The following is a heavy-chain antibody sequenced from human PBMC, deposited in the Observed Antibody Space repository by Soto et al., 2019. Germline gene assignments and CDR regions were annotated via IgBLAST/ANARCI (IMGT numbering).Heavy chain of an antibody. J-gene: IGHJ4*02. D-gene: IGHD3-10*01. CDR2: IYYSGST. CDR3: ARRGRPFDY. Sequence: SETLSLTCTVSGGSISSSSYYWGWIRQPPGKGLEWIGSIYYSGSTYYNPSLKSRVTISVDTSKNQFSLKLSSVTAADTAVYYCARRGRPFDYWGQGTLVTVS. CDR1: GGSISSSSYY. V-gene: IGHV4-39*01.